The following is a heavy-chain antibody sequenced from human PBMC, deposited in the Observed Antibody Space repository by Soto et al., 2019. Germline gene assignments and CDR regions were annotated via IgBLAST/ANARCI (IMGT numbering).Heavy chain of an antibody. CDR3: AHRALYSASYWDGGYFDY. V-gene: IGHV2-5*02. D-gene: IGHD1-26*01. Sequence: QIALEESGPTRVKPTQTLAVTCTFSGFSLYTSGVGVGWIRQPPGKALEWLAVIYWDDDKRYSPPLKSRLTVTKDTSKNQVVLTMTNMDPVDTATYYCAHRALYSASYWDGGYFDYWGQGTLVTVSS. CDR1: GFSLYTSGVG. J-gene: IGHJ4*02. CDR2: IYWDDDK.